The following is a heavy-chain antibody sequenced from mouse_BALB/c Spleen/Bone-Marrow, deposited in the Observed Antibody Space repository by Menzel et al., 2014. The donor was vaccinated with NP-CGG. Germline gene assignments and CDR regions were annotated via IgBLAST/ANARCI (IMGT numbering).Heavy chain of an antibody. CDR2: ISYSSST. J-gene: IGHJ4*01. V-gene: IGHV3-8*02. CDR3: ARSGSSGYHYYAMDY. CDR1: GDSITSGY. Sequence: EVQLQESGPSLVKPSQTLSLTCSVTGDSITSGYWNWIRKFPGNKLEYMGFISYSSSTYYNPSLKSRISITRDTSKNQYYLQLNAVTTEDSATYYCARSGSSGYHYYAMDYWGQGTSVTVSS. D-gene: IGHD3-1*01.